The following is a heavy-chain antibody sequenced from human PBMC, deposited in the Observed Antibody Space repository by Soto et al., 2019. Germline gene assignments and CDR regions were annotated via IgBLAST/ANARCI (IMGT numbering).Heavy chain of an antibody. V-gene: IGHV3-21*01. CDR2: ISSGSSYM. CDR3: ARDVVGADYFDY. CDR1: GFTFSSYS. J-gene: IGHJ4*02. Sequence: EVQLVESGGGLVKPGGSLRLSCAVSGFTFSSYSMNWVRQAPGKGLEWVSCISSGSSYMYYADSVKGRFTISRDNAKNSLYLQMNSLRAEDTAVYYCARDVVGADYFDYWGQGTLVTVSS. D-gene: IGHD2-15*01.